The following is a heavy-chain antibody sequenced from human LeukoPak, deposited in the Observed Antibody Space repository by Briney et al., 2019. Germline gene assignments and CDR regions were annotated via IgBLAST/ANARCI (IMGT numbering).Heavy chain of an antibody. CDR1: GYSISSGYY. CDR3: ARAGITMIVVVGPLTTNWFDP. V-gene: IGHV4-38-2*02. D-gene: IGHD3-22*01. CDR2: IYHSGST. Sequence: SETLSLTCTVSGYSISSGYYWGWIRQPPGKGLEWIGSIYHSGSTYYNPSLKSRVTISVDTSKNQFSLKLSSVTAADTAVYYCARAGITMIVVVGPLTTNWFDPWGQGTLVTVSS. J-gene: IGHJ5*02.